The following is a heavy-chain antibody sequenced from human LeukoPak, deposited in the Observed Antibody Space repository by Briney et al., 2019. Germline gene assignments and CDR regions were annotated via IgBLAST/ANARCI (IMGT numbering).Heavy chain of an antibody. J-gene: IGHJ4*02. Sequence: GGSLRLSCAASGFTFSSYSMNWVRQAPGKGLEWVSYISSSGSTIYYADSVKGRFTISRDNAKNSLYLQMNSLRAEDTAVYYCARDGSGTSLDYWGQGTLVTVSS. CDR3: ARDGSGTSLDY. CDR1: GFTFSSYS. V-gene: IGHV3-48*04. CDR2: ISSSGSTI. D-gene: IGHD3-10*01.